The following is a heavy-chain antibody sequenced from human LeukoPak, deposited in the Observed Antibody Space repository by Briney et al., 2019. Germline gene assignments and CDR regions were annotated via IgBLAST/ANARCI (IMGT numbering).Heavy chain of an antibody. CDR2: IYYSGST. CDR3: ASSGGYDRPFDY. CDR1: GGSISSYY. V-gene: IGHV4-59*01. J-gene: IGHJ4*02. Sequence: PSETLSLTCTVSGGSISSYYWSWIRQPPGKGLEWIGYIYYSGSTNYNPSLKSRVTISVDTSKNQFSLKLSSVTAADTAVYYCASSGGYDRPFDYWGQGTLVTVSS. D-gene: IGHD5-12*01.